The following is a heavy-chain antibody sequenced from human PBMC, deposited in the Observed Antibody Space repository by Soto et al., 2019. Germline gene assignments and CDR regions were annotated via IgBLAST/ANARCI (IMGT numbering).Heavy chain of an antibody. D-gene: IGHD3-10*01. CDR2: IYYSGST. V-gene: IGHV4-31*03. J-gene: IGHJ5*02. CDR1: GGSISSGGYY. CDR3: ARSPRDAYYGSGSPRGHWFDP. Sequence: QVQLQESGPGLVKPSQTLSLTCTVSGGSISSGGYYWSWIRQHPGKGLEWIGYIYYSGSTYYNPSLKIRVTISVDTSNNQFSLKLSSVTAADTAVYYCARSPRDAYYGSGSPRGHWFDPWGQGTLVTVSS.